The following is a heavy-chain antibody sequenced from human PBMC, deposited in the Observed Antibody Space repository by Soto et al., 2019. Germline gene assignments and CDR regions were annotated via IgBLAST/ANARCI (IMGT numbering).Heavy chain of an antibody. J-gene: IGHJ4*02. CDR1: GFTVSSNY. V-gene: IGHV3-66*01. CDR3: ADYGPENYFDY. Sequence: GGSLRLSCAASGFTVSSNYMSWVRQAPGKGLEWVSVIYSGGSTYYADSVKGRFTISRDNSKNTLYLQMNSLRAEDTAVYYCADYGPENYFDYWGQGTLVTVSS. D-gene: IGHD3-10*01. CDR2: IYSGGST.